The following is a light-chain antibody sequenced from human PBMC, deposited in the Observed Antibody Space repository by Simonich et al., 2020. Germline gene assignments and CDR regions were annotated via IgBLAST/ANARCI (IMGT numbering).Light chain of an antibody. Sequence: QSALTQPPSASGSPGQSVTISCTGTSSDVGGYNYVSWYQQHPGKAPKLMLYDVSNRPSGVSNSFSGSKSGNTASLTISGLQAEDEADYYCSSYTSSSLVVFGGGTKLTVL. CDR2: DVS. CDR3: SSYTSSSLVV. J-gene: IGLJ2*01. V-gene: IGLV2-14*03. CDR1: SSDVGGYNY.